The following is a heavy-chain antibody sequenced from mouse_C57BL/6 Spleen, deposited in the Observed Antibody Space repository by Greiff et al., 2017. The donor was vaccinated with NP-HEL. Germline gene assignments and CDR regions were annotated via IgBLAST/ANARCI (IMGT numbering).Heavy chain of an antibody. CDR2: IDPADGET. Sequence: VQLQQSGAELVKPGASVKLSCTASGFNIKDYYMHWVKQRTEQGLEWIGRIDPADGETKSAPKFQGKAPLTADTSSNTAYLQLSSLTSEDTAVYYCAKGSSYEDFDYWGQGTTLTVSS. CDR3: AKGSSYEDFDY. V-gene: IGHV14-2*01. J-gene: IGHJ2*01. CDR1: GFNIKDYY. D-gene: IGHD1-1*01.